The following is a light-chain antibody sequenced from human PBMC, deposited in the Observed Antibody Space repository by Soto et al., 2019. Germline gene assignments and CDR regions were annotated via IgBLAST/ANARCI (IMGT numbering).Light chain of an antibody. CDR2: GAS. J-gene: IGKJ2*01. CDR1: QTVSGNY. CDR3: QQYGNSLSGT. V-gene: IGKV3-20*01. Sequence: EIVLTQSPGTLSLSPGERATLSCKVTQTVSGNYLAWYQHKAGQAPRLLIYGASSRATGIPDRFSGSGSGTDFTLTINRLEPEDFAVYYCQQYGNSLSGTFGQGTNLQIK.